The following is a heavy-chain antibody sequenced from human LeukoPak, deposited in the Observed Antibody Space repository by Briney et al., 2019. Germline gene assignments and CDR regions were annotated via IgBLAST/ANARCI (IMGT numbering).Heavy chain of an antibody. CDR3: ARHVAPDLDYFDF. V-gene: IGHV4-34*01. J-gene: IGHJ4*02. D-gene: IGHD3/OR15-3a*01. CDR2: INHSGST. CDR1: GGSFSGYY. Sequence: SETLSLACAVYGGSFSGYYWSWIRQPPGKGLEWIGEINHSGSTNYNPSLKSRVTISVDTSKNQFSLKLSSVTAADTAVYYCARHVAPDLDYFDFWGQGTLVTVSS.